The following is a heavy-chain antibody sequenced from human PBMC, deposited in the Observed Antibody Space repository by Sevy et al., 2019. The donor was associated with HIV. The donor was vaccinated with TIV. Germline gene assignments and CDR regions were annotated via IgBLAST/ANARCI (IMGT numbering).Heavy chain of an antibody. CDR1: GFTFSSYS. V-gene: IGHV3-21*01. J-gene: IGHJ3*02. Sequence: GGSLRLSCAASGFTFSSYSMNWVRQAPGKGLEWVSSISSSSSYMYYADSVKGRFTISRDNAKNSLYLQMNSLRAEDTAVYYCARAQGGYSYGDPAFDIWGQGTMVTVSS. D-gene: IGHD5-18*01. CDR2: ISSSSSYM. CDR3: ARAQGGYSYGDPAFDI.